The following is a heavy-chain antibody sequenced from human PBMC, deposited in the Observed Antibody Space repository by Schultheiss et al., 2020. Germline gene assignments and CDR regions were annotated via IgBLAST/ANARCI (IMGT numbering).Heavy chain of an antibody. V-gene: IGHV3-21*06. CDR2: ISSSSSDT. Sequence: GGSLRLSCVASGFSFSTYGMNWIRQAPGKRLEWVSSISSSSSDTSYADSVKGRFTISRDNSKNSLYLQMNSLRAEDTAVYFCARDRQRLEAGQVYYYYYMDVWGKGTTVTVSS. D-gene: IGHD6-25*01. J-gene: IGHJ6*03. CDR3: ARDRQRLEAGQVYYYYYMDV. CDR1: GFSFSTYG.